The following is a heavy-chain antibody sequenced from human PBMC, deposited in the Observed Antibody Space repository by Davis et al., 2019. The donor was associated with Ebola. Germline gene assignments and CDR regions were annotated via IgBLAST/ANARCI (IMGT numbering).Heavy chain of an antibody. J-gene: IGHJ3*02. Sequence: HTGGSLRLSCAVSGYTFSNYWMHWVRQAPGKGLVWISRINSDGSNTTYADSVKGRFIISRDNAKNTLYLQMNGLRVEDTAIYYCAKDTSNIWFDIWGQGTMVTVSS. V-gene: IGHV3-74*01. CDR1: GYTFSNYW. D-gene: IGHD1-26*01. CDR3: AKDTSNIWFDI. CDR2: INSDGSNT.